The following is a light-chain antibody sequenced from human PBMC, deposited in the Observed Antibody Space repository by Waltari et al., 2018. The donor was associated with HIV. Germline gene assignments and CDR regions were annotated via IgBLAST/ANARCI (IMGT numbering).Light chain of an antibody. CDR3: SSYTSSSTRV. CDR2: EVS. J-gene: IGLJ3*02. Sequence: QSALTQPASVSGSPGQSITISCTGTSRDVGGYNYVPWYQHHPGKAPKLIIYEVSIRTSGGANRFSGSKSGNTASLTISGLQAEDEADYYCSSYTSSSTRVFGGGTNLTVL. CDR1: SRDVGGYNY. V-gene: IGLV2-14*01.